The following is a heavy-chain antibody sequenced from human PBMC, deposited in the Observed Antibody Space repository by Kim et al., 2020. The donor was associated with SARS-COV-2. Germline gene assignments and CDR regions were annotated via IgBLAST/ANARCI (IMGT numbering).Heavy chain of an antibody. J-gene: IGHJ6*02. D-gene: IGHD6-19*01. V-gene: IGHV3-15*01. CDR3: TTAVASFWDYYGMDV. Sequence: APVKGRFTISRDDSKNTLYLQMNSLKTEDTAVYYCTTAVASFWDYYGMDVWGQGTTVTVSS.